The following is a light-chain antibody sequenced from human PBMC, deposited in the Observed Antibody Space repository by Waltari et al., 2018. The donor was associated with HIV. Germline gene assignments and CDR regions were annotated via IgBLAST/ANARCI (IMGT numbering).Light chain of an antibody. J-gene: IGLJ3*02. CDR1: SSNIGSNY. V-gene: IGLV1-44*01. CDR2: SNN. Sequence: QSVLTQPPSASGTPGQRVTISCSGSSSNIGSNYVYWYQQLPGTAPKLLIYSNNQLPSGVPDRISGPKSGTSASLAISGIQSVDEADYYWAAWDDSLNAWVFGGGTKLTVL. CDR3: AAWDDSLNAWV.